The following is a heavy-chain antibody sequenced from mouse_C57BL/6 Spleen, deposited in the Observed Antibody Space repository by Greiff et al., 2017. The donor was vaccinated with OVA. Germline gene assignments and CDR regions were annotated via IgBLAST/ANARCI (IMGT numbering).Heavy chain of an antibody. CDR1: GYTFTDYN. CDR2: INPNNGGT. D-gene: IGHD5-1-1*01. Sequence: EVKLVESGPELVKPGASVKIPCKASGYTFTDYNMDWVKQSHGKSLEWIGDINPNNGGTIYNQKFKGKATLTVDKSSSTAYMELRSLTSEDTAVYYCARGGIPYYAMDYWGQGTSVTVSS. J-gene: IGHJ4*01. V-gene: IGHV1-18*01. CDR3: ARGGIPYYAMDY.